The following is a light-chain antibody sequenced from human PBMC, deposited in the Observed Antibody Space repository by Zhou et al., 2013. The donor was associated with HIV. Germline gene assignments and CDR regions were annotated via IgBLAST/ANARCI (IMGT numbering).Light chain of an antibody. CDR3: QQSYSAPWT. J-gene: IGKJ1*01. CDR2: AAS. Sequence: VIWMTQSPSLLSASTGDRVTISCRMSQGISSYLAWYQQKPGKAPELLIYAASTLQSGSHQGSVAVDLGTDFTLTIGSLQPEDLGTYYCQQSYSAPWTFGQGT. CDR1: QGISSY. V-gene: IGKV1D-8*03.